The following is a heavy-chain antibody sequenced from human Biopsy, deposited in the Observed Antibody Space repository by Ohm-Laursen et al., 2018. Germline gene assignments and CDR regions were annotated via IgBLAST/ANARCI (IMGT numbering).Heavy chain of an antibody. CDR3: ARDLYDFCGGCPFDP. CDR2: INGSGGST. CDR1: GSTFSSHA. J-gene: IGHJ5*02. V-gene: IGHV3-23*01. D-gene: IGHD3-3*01. Sequence: SLRLSCTASGSTFSSHAMSWVRQAPGKGPECVSVINGSGGSTYYADPVKGRFTISRDNSRNTLYLQMNSLRADDTAMYYRARDLYDFCGGCPFDPWGQGTLVTVSP.